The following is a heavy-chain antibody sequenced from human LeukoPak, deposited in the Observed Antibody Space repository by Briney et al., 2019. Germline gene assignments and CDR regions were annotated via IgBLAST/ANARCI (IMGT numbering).Heavy chain of an antibody. D-gene: IGHD2-2*01. CDR1: GVSISSDNYF. V-gene: IGHV4-61*02. CDR2: VSPSGGT. J-gene: IGHJ3*02. CDR3: ARECNRYCSSRTARNAFDI. Sequence: ASETPSLTCTVSGVSISSDNYFWSWIRQPAGKGLEWIGRVSPSGGTNYNPSLKSRVTISVDTSKNQFSLKLSSVTAADTAVYYCARECNRYCSSRTARNAFDIWGQGTMVTVSS.